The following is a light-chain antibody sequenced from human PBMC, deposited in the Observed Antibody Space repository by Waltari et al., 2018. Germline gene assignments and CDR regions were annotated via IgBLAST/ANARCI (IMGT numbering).Light chain of an antibody. CDR3: NSRDSSGNQYV. V-gene: IGLV3-19*01. CDR1: SLRSYY. J-gene: IGLJ1*01. CDR2: GKN. Sequence: SSELTQDPAVSVALGQTVRITCQGDSLRSYYASWYQQKPGQAPVLCIYGKNNRPSGIPDRFSGSSSGNTASWTITGAQAEDEADYYCNSRDSSGNQYVFGTGTKVTVL.